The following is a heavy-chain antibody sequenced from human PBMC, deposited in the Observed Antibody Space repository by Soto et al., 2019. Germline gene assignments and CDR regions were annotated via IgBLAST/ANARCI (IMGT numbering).Heavy chain of an antibody. CDR3: AKGESYYYYGMDV. CDR1: GFTFSSYA. Sequence: EVQLLESGGGLVQPGGSLRLSCAASGFTFSSYAMSWVRQAPGKGLEWVSAISGSGGSTYYADSVKGRFTISRDNSKNTPYLQMNSLRAEDTAVYYCAKGESYYYYGMDVWGQGTTVTVSS. CDR2: ISGSGGST. V-gene: IGHV3-23*01. J-gene: IGHJ6*02.